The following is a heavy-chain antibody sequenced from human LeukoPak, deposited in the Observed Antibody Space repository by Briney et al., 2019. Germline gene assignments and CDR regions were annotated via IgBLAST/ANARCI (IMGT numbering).Heavy chain of an antibody. D-gene: IGHD5-24*01. CDR1: GFILSSYW. V-gene: IGHV3-7*03. Sequence: GGSLRLSCAASGFILSSYWMSWVRQAPGKGLEWVANIKQDGSEKYYVDSVKGRFTISRDNAKNSLYLQMNSLRAEDTAVYYCAKDLRWLQYGYWGQGTLVTVSS. J-gene: IGHJ4*02. CDR3: AKDLRWLQYGY. CDR2: IKQDGSEK.